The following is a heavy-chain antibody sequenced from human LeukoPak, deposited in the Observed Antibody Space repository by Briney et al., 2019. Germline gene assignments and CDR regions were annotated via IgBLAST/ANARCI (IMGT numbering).Heavy chain of an antibody. D-gene: IGHD1-20*01. CDR1: GGSISSYY. V-gene: IGHV4-59*01. CDR3: ASITGTKESDAFDI. CDR2: IYYSGST. Sequence: SETLSLTCTVSGGSISSYYWSWIRQPPGKGLEWIGYIYYSGSTNYNPSLKSRVTISVDKSKNQFSLKLSSVTAADTAVYYCASITGTKESDAFDIWGQGTMVTVSS. J-gene: IGHJ3*02.